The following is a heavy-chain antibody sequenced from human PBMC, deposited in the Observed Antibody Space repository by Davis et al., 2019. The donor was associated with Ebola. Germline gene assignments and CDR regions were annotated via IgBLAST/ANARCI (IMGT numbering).Heavy chain of an antibody. CDR2: IYYSGST. V-gene: IGHV4-28*01. CDR3: ARPDGAGSDY. Sequence: SETLSLTCAVSGYSISSSNWWGWIRQPPGKGLEWIGYIYYSGSTYYNPSLKSRVTMSVDTSKNQFSLKLSSVTAADTAVYYCARPDGAGSDYWGQGTLVTVSS. CDR1: GYSISSSNW. J-gene: IGHJ4*02. D-gene: IGHD1-14*01.